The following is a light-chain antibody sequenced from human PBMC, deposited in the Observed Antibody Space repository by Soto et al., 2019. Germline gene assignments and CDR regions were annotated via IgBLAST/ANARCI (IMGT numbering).Light chain of an antibody. CDR1: QSVGSTF. CDR3: HQYDSSRT. CDR2: GAS. V-gene: IGKV3-20*01. J-gene: IGKJ1*01. Sequence: EIVLTQSPGTLSLSPGDRATLSCRATQSVGSTFLAWYQQKPGQAPRLLIYGASSRATGIPDRFSGSGSGTDFTLTIRRLEHEDFAVYYCHQYDSSRTFGQGTKVEMK.